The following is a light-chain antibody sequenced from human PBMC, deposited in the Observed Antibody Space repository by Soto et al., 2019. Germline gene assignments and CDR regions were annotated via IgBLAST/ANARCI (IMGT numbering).Light chain of an antibody. J-gene: IGKJ4*01. V-gene: IGKV3-20*01. CDR2: GTS. CDR3: EYYGTSIT. Sequence: EIVFTQFPGTLSLSPGERVTLSCRASQSIDNNHLAWYQQKPGQAPRLLIHGTSNRATGIPDRFSGSGSGTDFTLTFSRLEPEDFAVYYCEYYGTSITFGGGTKVDIK. CDR1: QSIDNNH.